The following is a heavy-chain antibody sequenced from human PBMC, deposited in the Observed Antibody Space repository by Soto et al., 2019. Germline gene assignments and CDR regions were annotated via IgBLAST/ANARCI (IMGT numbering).Heavy chain of an antibody. V-gene: IGHV3-7*01. CDR3: SRSLNS. Sequence: GGSLRLSCAASGFTFSTYWMDWVRQTPGKGLEWVANINQDGSKKNYVDSVKGRFTISRDNAKNSLYLQMSSLTAEDSALYYCSRSLNSWGQGTLVTV. CDR1: GFTFSTYW. J-gene: IGHJ4*02. CDR2: INQDGSKK.